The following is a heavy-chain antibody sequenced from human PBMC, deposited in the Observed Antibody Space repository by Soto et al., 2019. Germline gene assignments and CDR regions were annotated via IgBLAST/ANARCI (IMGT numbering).Heavy chain of an antibody. Sequence: GGSLRLSCAASGFTFSSYSMNWVRQAPGKGLEWVSSISSSSGYIYYADSVKGRFTISRDNAKNSLYLQMNSLRAEDTAVYYCARDPFSYDSSGFYPYYFDYWGQGTLVTVSS. J-gene: IGHJ4*02. V-gene: IGHV3-21*01. CDR2: ISSSSGYI. CDR1: GFTFSSYS. D-gene: IGHD3-22*01. CDR3: ARDPFSYDSSGFYPYYFDY.